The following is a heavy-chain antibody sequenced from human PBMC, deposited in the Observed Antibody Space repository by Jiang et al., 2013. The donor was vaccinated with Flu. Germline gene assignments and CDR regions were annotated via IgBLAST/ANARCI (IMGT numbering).Heavy chain of an antibody. D-gene: IGHD6-19*01. J-gene: IGHJ4*02. V-gene: IGHV6-1*01. Sequence: VSVKSRITINPDTSKNQFSLQVNSVTPDDTAVYYCAKEGSGGILDYWGQGTLVTVSS. CDR3: AKEGSGGILDY.